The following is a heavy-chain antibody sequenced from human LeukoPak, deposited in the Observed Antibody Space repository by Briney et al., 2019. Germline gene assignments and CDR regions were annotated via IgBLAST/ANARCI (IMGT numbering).Heavy chain of an antibody. V-gene: IGHV3-23*01. J-gene: IGHJ4*02. CDR1: GFTFSSYG. Sequence: GGSLRLSCAASGFTFSSYGMHWVRQAPGKGLEWVSAISGSGGSTYYADSVKGRFTISRDNSKNTLYLQMNSLRAEDTAVYYCAKAPRRVVTAIYFDYWGQGTLVAVSS. CDR3: AKAPRRVVTAIYFDY. D-gene: IGHD2-21*02. CDR2: ISGSGGST.